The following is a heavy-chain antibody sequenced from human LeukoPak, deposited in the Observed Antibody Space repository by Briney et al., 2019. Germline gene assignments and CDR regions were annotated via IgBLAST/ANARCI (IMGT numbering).Heavy chain of an antibody. CDR3: ARAIPAGNCR. Sequence: GGSLRLSCAASGFTFSDYYMSWVRQAPGKGLEWVSYISSSGSTIDYADSVKGRFTISRDNAKNSLYLQMNSLRAEDAAVYYCARAIPAGNCRWGQGTLVTVSS. J-gene: IGHJ4*02. CDR1: GFTFSDYY. D-gene: IGHD2-2*01. V-gene: IGHV3-11*01. CDR2: ISSSGSTI.